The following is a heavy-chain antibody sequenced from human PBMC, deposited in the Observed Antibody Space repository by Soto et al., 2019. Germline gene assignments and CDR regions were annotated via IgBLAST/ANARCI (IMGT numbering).Heavy chain of an antibody. CDR2: IIPILGIA. V-gene: IGHV1-69*02. D-gene: IGHD2-15*01. Sequence: QVQLVQSGAEVKKPGSSVKVSCKASGGTFSSYTISWVRQAPGQGLEWMGRIIPILGIANYAQKFQGRVTITADKSTSTTYMELSSLRSEDTAVYYCAREYCSGGSCYSYYYYYMDVWGKGTTVTVSS. CDR1: GGTFSSYT. J-gene: IGHJ6*03. CDR3: AREYCSGGSCYSYYYYYMDV.